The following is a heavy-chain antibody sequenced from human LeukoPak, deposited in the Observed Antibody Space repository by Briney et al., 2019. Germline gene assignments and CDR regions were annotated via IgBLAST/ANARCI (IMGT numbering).Heavy chain of an antibody. D-gene: IGHD6-25*01. Sequence: GGSLRLSCAASGFTLSSYVIHWVRQAPGKGLEWVAVIWYDGSNKYYADSVKGRFTISRDNSKNTLYLQMNSLRAEDTAVYYCTREYSSAFDYWGQGTLVTVSS. CDR3: TREYSSAFDY. V-gene: IGHV3-33*08. J-gene: IGHJ4*02. CDR1: GFTLSSYV. CDR2: IWYDGSNK.